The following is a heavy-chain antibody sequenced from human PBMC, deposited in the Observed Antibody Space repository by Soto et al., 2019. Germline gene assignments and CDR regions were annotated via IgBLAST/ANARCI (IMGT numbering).Heavy chain of an antibody. CDR2: INNDGSTT. V-gene: IGHV3-74*01. Sequence: GGSLRLSCAASGFPFSTYWMHWVRQAPGKGPVWVSRINNDGSTTRYADSVKGRFTISRDNAKNTLYLQMNSLRAEDTAVYYCASQGLYYYGLDVWGQGATVTVSS. J-gene: IGHJ6*02. CDR1: GFPFSTYW. CDR3: ASQGLYYYGLDV.